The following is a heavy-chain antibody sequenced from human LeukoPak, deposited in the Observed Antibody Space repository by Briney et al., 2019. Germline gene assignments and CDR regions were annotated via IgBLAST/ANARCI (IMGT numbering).Heavy chain of an antibody. V-gene: IGHV3-15*07. Sequence: GGSLRLSCAASGFTFSNAWMNWVRQAPGKGLEWVGRIKSKTDGGTIDYAAPVKDRFTISRDNSKNMLYLQMNSLRAEDTAVYYCAKTLGYSGYFSPWGQGTLVTVSS. CDR1: GFTFSNAW. D-gene: IGHD3-22*01. CDR2: IKSKTDGGTI. CDR3: AKTLGYSGYFSP. J-gene: IGHJ5*02.